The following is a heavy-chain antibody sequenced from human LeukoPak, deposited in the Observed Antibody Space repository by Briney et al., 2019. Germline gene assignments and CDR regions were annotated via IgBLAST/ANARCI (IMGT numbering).Heavy chain of an antibody. CDR2: ISAYNGNT. V-gene: IGHV1-18*01. D-gene: IGHD6-19*01. CDR3: ARTRIAVAGTGYYYYYMDV. CDR1: GYTFTSYG. Sequence: GASVTVSCKASGYTFTSYGISWVRQAPGQGLEWMGWISAYNGNTNYAQKLQGRVTMTTDTSTSTAYMELRSLRSDDTAVYYCARTRIAVAGTGYYYYYMDVGGKGTTVTISS. J-gene: IGHJ6*03.